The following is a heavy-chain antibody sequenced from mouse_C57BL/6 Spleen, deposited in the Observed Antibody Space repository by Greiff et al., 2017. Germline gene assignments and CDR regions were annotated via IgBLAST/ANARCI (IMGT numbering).Heavy chain of an antibody. D-gene: IGHD1-1*01. CDR2: INPSSGYT. Sequence: VQLQESGAELARPGASVKMSCKASGYTFTSYTMHWVKQRPGQGLEWIGYINPSSGYTKYNQKFKDKATLTADKSSSTAYMQLSSLTSEDSAVYYGARYYNGSSYRYFDVWGTGTTVTVSS. CDR3: ARYYNGSSYRYFDV. J-gene: IGHJ1*03. CDR1: GYTFTSYT. V-gene: IGHV1-4*01.